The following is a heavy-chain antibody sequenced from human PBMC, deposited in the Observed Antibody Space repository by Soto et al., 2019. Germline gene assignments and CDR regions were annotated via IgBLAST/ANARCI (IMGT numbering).Heavy chain of an antibody. CDR3: ARRRAVSGTGAY. J-gene: IGHJ4*02. Sequence: AGSVRLSGAASGFAFSSYSMNWVRQAPGKGLEWVSYISSTSSVIYYADSVKGRFTVSRDNAKNSVFLQMNSLRGDDTAVYYCARRRAVSGTGAYWGQGTLVTVSS. CDR1: GFAFSSYS. CDR2: ISSTSSVI. D-gene: IGHD6-19*01. V-gene: IGHV3-48*01.